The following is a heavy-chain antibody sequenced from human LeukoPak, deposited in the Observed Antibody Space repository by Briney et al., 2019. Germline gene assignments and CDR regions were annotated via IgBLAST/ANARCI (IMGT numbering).Heavy chain of an antibody. CDR2: ISGSGGST. J-gene: IGHJ4*02. Sequence: PGGSLRLSCAASGFTFSSYAMSWVRQAPGKGLEWVSAISGSGGSTYYAGSVKGRFTISRDNSKNTLYLQMNSLRAEDTAVYYCAKASRLLWFGELLPSDYWGQGTLVTVSS. CDR1: GFTFSSYA. CDR3: AKASRLLWFGELLPSDY. D-gene: IGHD3-10*01. V-gene: IGHV3-23*01.